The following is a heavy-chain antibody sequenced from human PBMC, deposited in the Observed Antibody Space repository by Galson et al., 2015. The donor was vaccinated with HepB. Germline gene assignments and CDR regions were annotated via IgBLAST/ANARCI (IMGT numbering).Heavy chain of an antibody. CDR3: ARGGGVIGGAFDI. Sequence: SVKVSCKASGGTFRNLIISWVRQAPGQGLEWMGEIIPTLGTTKYAQKLQGRVTITADKSTITAYMDLTSRRSEATAVYYCARGGGVIGGAFDIWGQGTMLIVSS. CDR2: IIPTLGTT. CDR1: GGTFRNLI. J-gene: IGHJ3*02. D-gene: IGHD3-16*02. V-gene: IGHV1-69*08.